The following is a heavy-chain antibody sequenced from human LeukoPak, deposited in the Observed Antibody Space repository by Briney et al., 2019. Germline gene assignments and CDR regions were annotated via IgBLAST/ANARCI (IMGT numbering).Heavy chain of an antibody. CDR1: GYTFTSYD. J-gene: IGHJ1*01. V-gene: IGHV1-8*01. CDR2: MNPNSGNT. D-gene: IGHD6-13*01. CDR3: ARGIYSSSWYFQH. Sequence: ASVKVSCKASGYTFTSYDINWVRQATGQGLEWMGWMNPNSGNTGYVQKFQGRVTMTRNTPISTAYIELSSLGSEDTAVYYCARGIYSSSWYFQHWGQGTLVTVSS.